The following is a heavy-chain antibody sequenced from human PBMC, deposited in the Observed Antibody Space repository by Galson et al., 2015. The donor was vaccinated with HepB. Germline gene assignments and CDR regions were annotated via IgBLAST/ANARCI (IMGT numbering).Heavy chain of an antibody. CDR3: ARLLTAYPEASGFDP. Sequence: QSGAEVKKPGESLRISCKGSGSSFTNYWITWVRQMPGKGLEWMGRIDPSDSYTNYSPSLQGHVTISADKSISTAYLQWNSLKASDTAMYYCARLLTAYPEASGFDPWGQGTLVTVSS. CDR2: IDPSDSYT. V-gene: IGHV5-10-1*01. D-gene: IGHD3-9*01. J-gene: IGHJ5*02. CDR1: GSSFTNYW.